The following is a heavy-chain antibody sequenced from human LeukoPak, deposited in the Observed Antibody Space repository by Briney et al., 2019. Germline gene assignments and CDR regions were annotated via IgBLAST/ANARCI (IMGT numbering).Heavy chain of an antibody. CDR1: GGSISSYY. J-gene: IGHJ4*02. D-gene: IGHD2-8*01. CDR3: AASKPPCTNGVCSHRFDY. V-gene: IGHV4-59*12. Sequence: SETLSLTCTVSGGSISSYYWSWIRQPPGKRLEWIGYIYYSGSTNYNPSLKSRVTMSVDTSKNQFSLKLSSVTAADTAVYYCAASKPPCTNGVCSHRFDYWGQGTLVTVSS. CDR2: IYYSGST.